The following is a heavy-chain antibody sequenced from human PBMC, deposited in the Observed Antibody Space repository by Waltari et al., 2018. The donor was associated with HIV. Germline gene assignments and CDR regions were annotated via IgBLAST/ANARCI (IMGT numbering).Heavy chain of an antibody. J-gene: IGHJ3*01. CDR1: GYTFGTYQ. Sequence: QVHLVQSGAEVKKPGAAMRVSCKASGYTFGTYQLHWVRQAPGQGFEWMGIINPSGFSTNYAKQFQGRFTMTSYTPTSTVYMELSSLTSEDTAVYYCTRSSDWYNGFDVWGQGTMVTVSS. D-gene: IGHD6-19*01. CDR2: INPSGFST. V-gene: IGHV1-46*03. CDR3: TRSSDWYNGFDV.